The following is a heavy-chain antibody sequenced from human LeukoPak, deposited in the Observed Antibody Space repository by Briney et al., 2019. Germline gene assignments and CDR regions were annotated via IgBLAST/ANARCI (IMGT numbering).Heavy chain of an antibody. Sequence: GGSLRLSCAASGFTFSSYSMNWVRQAPGKGLEWVSYISSSGSTIYYADSVKGRFTISRDNAKNSLYLQMNSLRAEDTAVYYCARDYGGFYFDYWGQGTLVTVSS. J-gene: IGHJ4*02. CDR2: ISSSGSTI. CDR3: ARDYGGFYFDY. CDR1: GFTFSSYS. V-gene: IGHV3-48*04. D-gene: IGHD4-23*01.